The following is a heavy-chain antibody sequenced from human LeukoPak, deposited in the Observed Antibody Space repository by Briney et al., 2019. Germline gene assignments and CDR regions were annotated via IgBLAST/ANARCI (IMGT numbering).Heavy chain of an antibody. CDR2: MNPNSGNT. CDR1: GYTFTSYD. D-gene: IGHD3-22*01. J-gene: IGHJ4*02. CDR3: VKVSYYYDSSGYYVMYYFDY. V-gene: IGHV1-8*03. Sequence: ASVKVCCKASGYTFTSYDINWVRQATGQGLEWMGWMNPNSGNTGYAQKFQGRVTITRNTSISTAYMELSSLRSEDTVVYYCVKVSYYYDSSGYYVMYYFDYWGQGTLVTVSS.